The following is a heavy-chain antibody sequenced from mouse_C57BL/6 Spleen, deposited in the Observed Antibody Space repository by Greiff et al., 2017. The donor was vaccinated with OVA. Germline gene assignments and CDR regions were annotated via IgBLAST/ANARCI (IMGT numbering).Heavy chain of an antibody. CDR1: GFTFSSYT. V-gene: IGHV5-9*01. Sequence: DVQLVESGGGLVKPGGSLKLSCAASGFTFSSYTMSWVRQTPEKRLEWVATISGGGGNTYYPDSVKGRFTISRDNAKNTLYLQMSSLRSEDTALYYCARHFYWYFDVWGTGTTVTVSS. CDR2: ISGGGGNT. CDR3: ARHFYWYFDV. J-gene: IGHJ1*03.